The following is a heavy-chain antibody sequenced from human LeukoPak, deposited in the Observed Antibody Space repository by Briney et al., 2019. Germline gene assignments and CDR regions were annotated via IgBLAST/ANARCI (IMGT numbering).Heavy chain of an antibody. Sequence: GGSLRLSCAASGFTFSSYWMSWVRQAPGKGLEWVANIKQDGSEKYYVDSVKGRFTISRDNAKNSLYLQLNSLRAEDTAVYCCAKQRYGGEDYWGQGTLVTVSS. CDR3: AKQRYGGEDY. CDR2: IKQDGSEK. V-gene: IGHV3-7*01. D-gene: IGHD3-16*01. J-gene: IGHJ4*02. CDR1: GFTFSSYW.